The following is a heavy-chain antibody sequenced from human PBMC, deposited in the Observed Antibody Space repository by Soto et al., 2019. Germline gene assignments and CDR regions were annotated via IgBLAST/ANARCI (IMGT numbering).Heavy chain of an antibody. V-gene: IGHV3-30*03. D-gene: IGHD6-13*01. Sequence: QVQLVESGGGVVQPGGSLRLSCAASGFPFGGYGMHWVRQSPGEGLEWVAVLANDGSYQYYADSMKGRFTISRDNSKKTLYLQMDSLRPGDTAGYYCGRRLGGSSYFSPDYWGEGTLVTVSS. CDR2: LANDGSYQ. CDR3: GRRLGGSSYFSPDY. CDR1: GFPFGGYG. J-gene: IGHJ4*02.